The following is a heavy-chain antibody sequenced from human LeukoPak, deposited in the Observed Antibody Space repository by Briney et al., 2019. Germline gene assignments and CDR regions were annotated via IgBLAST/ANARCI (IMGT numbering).Heavy chain of an antibody. D-gene: IGHD5-12*01. CDR1: GGSFCGYY. CDR2: INHSGST. CDR3: ARDHSGYDQGYFDY. V-gene: IGHV4-34*01. Sequence: SETLSLTCAVYGGSFCGYYWSWIRQPPGKGLEWIGEINHSGSTNYNPSLKSRVTISVDTSKNQFSQKLSSVTAADTAVYYCARDHSGYDQGYFDYWGQGTLVTVSS. J-gene: IGHJ4*02.